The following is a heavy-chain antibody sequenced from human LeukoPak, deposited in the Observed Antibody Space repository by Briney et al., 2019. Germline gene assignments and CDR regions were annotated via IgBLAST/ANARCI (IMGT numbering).Heavy chain of an antibody. V-gene: IGHV3-48*02. J-gene: IGHJ6*02. D-gene: IGHD2-15*01. Sequence: GGSLRLSCAASGFTFSSYSMNWVRQAPGKGLEWVSYTSSSSSTIYYADSVKGRFTISRDNAKNSLYQQMNSLRDEDTAVYYCARARTNLIDCSGGSCYLHYYGMDVWGQGTTVTVSS. CDR2: TSSSSSTI. CDR3: ARARTNLIDCSGGSCYLHYYGMDV. CDR1: GFTFSSYS.